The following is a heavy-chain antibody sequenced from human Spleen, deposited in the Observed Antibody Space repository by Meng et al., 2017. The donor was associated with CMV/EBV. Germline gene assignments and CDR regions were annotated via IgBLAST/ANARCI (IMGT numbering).Heavy chain of an antibody. V-gene: IGHV4-39*07. CDR3: ALSMDNWFDP. D-gene: IGHD2-8*01. J-gene: IGHJ5*02. CDR2: ISYSGTT. Sequence: TCTFSGGSMGRGTYHWAWIRQPPGQGLEWIGSISYSGTTYYNPSLNSRVTISGDTSKNQFYLSLHSLTAADTAVYYCALSMDNWFDPWGQGTLVTVSS. CDR1: GGSMGRGTYH.